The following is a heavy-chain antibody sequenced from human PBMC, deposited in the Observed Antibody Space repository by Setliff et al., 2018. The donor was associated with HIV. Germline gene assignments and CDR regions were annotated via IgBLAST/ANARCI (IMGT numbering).Heavy chain of an antibody. Sequence: SVKVSCKASGGTFSSYGINWVRQAPGQGPEWMGGIIPILGTANHAQRFQGRVTITADISTSTAYMELTSLRSEDTAVYCCGLTTILGGPFDYWGQGTLVTVSS. D-gene: IGHD4-17*01. CDR2: IIPILGTA. V-gene: IGHV1-69*10. CDR3: GLTTILGGPFDY. J-gene: IGHJ4*02. CDR1: GGTFSSYG.